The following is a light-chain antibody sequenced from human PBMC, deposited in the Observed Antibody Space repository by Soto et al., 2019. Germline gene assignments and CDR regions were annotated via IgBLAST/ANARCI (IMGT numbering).Light chain of an antibody. CDR3: SSYAGINNLGV. Sequence: QSAPTQPPSASGSPGQSVTISWTGTSSDVGGYVSWYQQHPGKAPKLMIFEVNKRPSGVPDRFSGSKSGNTASLTVSGLQAEDEADYYCSSYAGINNLGVFGTGTKLTVL. CDR1: SSDVGGY. CDR2: EVN. V-gene: IGLV2-8*01. J-gene: IGLJ1*01.